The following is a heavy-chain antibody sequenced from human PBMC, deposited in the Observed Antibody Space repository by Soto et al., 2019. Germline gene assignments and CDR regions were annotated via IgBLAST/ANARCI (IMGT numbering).Heavy chain of an antibody. CDR1: GCSISGSSYY. J-gene: IGHJ4*02. CDR2: VHYSGST. CDR3: ASFSGATYGDYGGGINY. Sequence: PSESLSLPCPVSGCSISGSSYYWGWIRQPPGKGLECIGSVHYSGSTDYNPSLKSRVTISVDTSKNQFSLKLTSVTAADTAVYFCASFSGATYGDYGGGINYWGQGTLVTVSS. D-gene: IGHD4-17*01. V-gene: IGHV4-39*01.